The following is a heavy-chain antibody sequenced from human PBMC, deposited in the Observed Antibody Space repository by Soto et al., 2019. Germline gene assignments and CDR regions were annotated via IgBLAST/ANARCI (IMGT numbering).Heavy chain of an antibody. CDR2: ISYSGST. Sequence: QVQLQESGPGLVKPSQTLSLTCTVSGGSISSGGYYWSWIRQHPGKGLEWIGYISYSGSTYYNPSLKSRFTISVDTSKNQFSLKLSSVTAADTAVYYCARRDVLRYFDPWGQGTLVTVSS. D-gene: IGHD3-9*01. CDR1: GGSISSGGYY. CDR3: ARRDVLRYFDP. J-gene: IGHJ5*02. V-gene: IGHV4-31*03.